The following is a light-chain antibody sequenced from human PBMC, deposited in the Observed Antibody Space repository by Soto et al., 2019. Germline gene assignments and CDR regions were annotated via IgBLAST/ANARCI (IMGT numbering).Light chain of an antibody. CDR2: GNS. Sequence: QSVLTQPPSVSGAPGQRVTISCTGSSSNIGAGYDVHWYQQLPGTAPKLLIYGNSNRPSGVPHRFSGSKSGTSASLAITGLQAEDEDYYYCQSYDSSLSGWVFGGGTKLTVL. V-gene: IGLV1-40*01. CDR3: QSYDSSLSGWV. CDR1: SSNIGAGYD. J-gene: IGLJ3*02.